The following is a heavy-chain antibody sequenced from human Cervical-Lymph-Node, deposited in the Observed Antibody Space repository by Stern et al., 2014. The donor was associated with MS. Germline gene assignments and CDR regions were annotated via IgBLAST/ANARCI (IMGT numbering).Heavy chain of an antibody. J-gene: IGHJ4*02. CDR3: ARGRGGNYRYYFDY. Sequence: EVPLLESGGGLVKPGGSLRLPCAASGFTFSSYSMNCVRQAPRKGLEWVASISSGCSYIYYADSLKGRFTISRDNAKNSLYLQMNSLRAEDTAVYYCARGRGGNYRYYFDYWGQGTLVTVSS. D-gene: IGHD4-23*01. CDR1: GFTFSSYS. V-gene: IGHV3-21*01. CDR2: ISSGCSYI.